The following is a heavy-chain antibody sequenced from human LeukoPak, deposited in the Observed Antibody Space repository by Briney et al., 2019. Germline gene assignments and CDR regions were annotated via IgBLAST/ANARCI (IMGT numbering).Heavy chain of an antibody. Sequence: GGSLRLSCAASGFTFSRHWMTWVRQAPGKGLEWVANIKHDGSEKNYVDSVEGRFTISRDNAKNSLYLQMSSLRVEDTALYYCARLITSEAGRGMDVWGQGTTVTVSS. D-gene: IGHD1-14*01. J-gene: IGHJ6*02. V-gene: IGHV3-7*01. CDR3: ARLITSEAGRGMDV. CDR1: GFTFSRHW. CDR2: IKHDGSEK.